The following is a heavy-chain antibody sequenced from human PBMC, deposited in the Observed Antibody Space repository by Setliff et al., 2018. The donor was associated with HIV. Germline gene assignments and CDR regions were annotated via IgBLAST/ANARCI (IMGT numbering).Heavy chain of an antibody. CDR2: IIPIYGTA. Sequence: SVKVSCKASGDIFSRYGSSWVRQAPGQGLEWMGGIIPIYGTANSAQKFQGRVTITADESTSTAYMELSTLRSEDTAVYFCSRDGGYSGHQWFGDAFDIWGQGTMVTVSS. J-gene: IGHJ3*02. CDR3: SRDGGYSGHQWFGDAFDI. CDR1: GDIFSRYG. D-gene: IGHD5-12*01. V-gene: IGHV1-69*13.